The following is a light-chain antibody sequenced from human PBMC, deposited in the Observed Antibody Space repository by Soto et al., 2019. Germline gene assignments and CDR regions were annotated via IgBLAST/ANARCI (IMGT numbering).Light chain of an antibody. J-gene: IGKJ4*01. CDR3: QQYNHWPRNLS. CDR2: DTS. V-gene: IGKV3-15*01. CDR1: QSLTSN. Sequence: EIILTQSPATLYVSPGERATLSCRASQSLTSNLAWYQQSPGQAPRLLIYDTSTRATDIPARFSGSGSGTEFTLTIASLQSEDFAVYYCQQYNHWPRNLSFGGGTRV.